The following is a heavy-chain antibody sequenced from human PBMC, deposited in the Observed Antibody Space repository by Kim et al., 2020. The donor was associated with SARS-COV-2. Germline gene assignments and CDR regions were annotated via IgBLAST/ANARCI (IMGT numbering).Heavy chain of an antibody. CDR1: GGSFSGYY. V-gene: IGHV4-34*01. CDR3: ARITMVRGVRVYGMDV. Sequence: SETLSLTCAVYGGSFSGYYWSWIRQPPGKGLEWIGEINHSGSTNYNPSLKSRVTISVDTSKNQFSLKLSSVTAADTAVYYCARITMVRGVRVYGMDVWGQGTTVTVSS. D-gene: IGHD3-10*01. J-gene: IGHJ6*02. CDR2: INHSGST.